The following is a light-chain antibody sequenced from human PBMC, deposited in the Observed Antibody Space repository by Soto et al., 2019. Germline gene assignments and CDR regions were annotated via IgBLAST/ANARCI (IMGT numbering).Light chain of an antibody. Sequence: DIQMTQSPSTLSASVGDRVTITCRASQSISSWLAWYQQKPGTAPKLLIYKASTLQSGVPSRFSDSGSGTEFTLTISSLQPDDSATYYCQQYNDNWTFGQGTKV. CDR2: KAS. J-gene: IGKJ1*01. CDR1: QSISSW. V-gene: IGKV1-5*03. CDR3: QQYNDNWT.